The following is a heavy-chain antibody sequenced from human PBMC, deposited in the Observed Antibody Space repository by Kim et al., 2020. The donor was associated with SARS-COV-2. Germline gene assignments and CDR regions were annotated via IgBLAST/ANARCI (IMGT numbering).Heavy chain of an antibody. CDR3: ARHSEITMVRGVITYFDY. V-gene: IGHV4-39*01. CDR2: IYYSGST. Sequence: SETLSLTCTVSGGSISSSSYYWGRIRQPPGKGLEWIGSIYYSGSTYYNPSLKSRVTISVDTSKNQFSLKLSSVTAADTAVYYCARHSEITMVRGVITYFDYWGQGTLVTVSS. J-gene: IGHJ4*02. CDR1: GGSISSSSYY. D-gene: IGHD3-10*01.